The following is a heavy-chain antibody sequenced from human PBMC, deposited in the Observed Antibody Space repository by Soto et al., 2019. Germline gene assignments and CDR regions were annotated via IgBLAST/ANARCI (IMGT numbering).Heavy chain of an antibody. CDR3: ARGPSGYDPGDAFDI. V-gene: IGHV3-33*01. CDR2: IWYDGSNK. Sequence: QVQLVESGGGVVQPGRSLRLSCAASGFTFSSYGMHWVRQAPGKGLEWVAVIWYDGSNKYYADSVKGRFTISRDNSKNTLYLQMNSLSAEDTAVYYCARGPSGYDPGDAFDIWGQGTMVTVSS. D-gene: IGHD5-12*01. J-gene: IGHJ3*02. CDR1: GFTFSSYG.